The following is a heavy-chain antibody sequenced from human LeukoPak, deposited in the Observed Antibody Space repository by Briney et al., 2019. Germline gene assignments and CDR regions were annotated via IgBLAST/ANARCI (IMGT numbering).Heavy chain of an antibody. CDR3: ARDAGYNYFDY. V-gene: IGHV3-66*01. D-gene: IGHD5-24*01. Sequence: PGGSLRLSCAASGFTVISNYMSWVRQVPGKGLEWVSVIYSGGSTYYADSVKGRFTISRDNSKNTLHLQMNSLRAEDTAVYYCARDAGYNYFDYWGQGTLVTVSS. J-gene: IGHJ4*02. CDR1: GFTVISNY. CDR2: IYSGGST.